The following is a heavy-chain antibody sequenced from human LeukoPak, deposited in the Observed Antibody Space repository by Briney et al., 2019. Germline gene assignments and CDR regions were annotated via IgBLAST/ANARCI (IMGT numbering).Heavy chain of an antibody. V-gene: IGHV3-11*01. Sequence: GGSLRLSCAASGFTFSDYYMGWIRQAPGKGLEWLSYISGSGTIIYYADSVKGRFTISRDNAKNSLDLQMNSLRADDTAVYYCGRDFGLTGTKRSFDIWGQGTMVTASS. D-gene: IGHD1-7*01. CDR3: GRDFGLTGTKRSFDI. CDR1: GFTFSDYY. J-gene: IGHJ3*02. CDR2: ISGSGTII.